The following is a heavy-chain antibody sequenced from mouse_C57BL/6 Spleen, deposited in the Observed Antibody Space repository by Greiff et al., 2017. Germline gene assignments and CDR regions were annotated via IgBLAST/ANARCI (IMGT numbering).Heavy chain of an antibody. D-gene: IGHD2-1*01. Sequence: VQLQQSGAELAKPGASVKLSCTASGYTFTSYWMHWVNQRPGQGLEWIGYINPSSGYTKYNQQFKDKATLTADKSTSTAYMQLSSLTYEDSAVYYCSRRDLQGAMDYWGQGTSVTVSS. CDR1: GYTFTSYW. CDR3: SRRDLQGAMDY. CDR2: INPSSGYT. J-gene: IGHJ4*01. V-gene: IGHV1-7*01.